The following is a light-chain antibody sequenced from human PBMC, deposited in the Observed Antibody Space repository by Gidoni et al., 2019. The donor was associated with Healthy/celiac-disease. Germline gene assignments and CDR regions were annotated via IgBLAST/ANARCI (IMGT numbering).Light chain of an antibody. V-gene: IGKV3-15*01. CDR3: QQYNNWPPYT. J-gene: IGKJ2*01. CDR1: QSVSSN. Sequence: PATLSVSPGERATLSCRASQSVSSNLPWYQQKPGQAPRLLIYGASTRATNIPARFSGSGSGTEFTLTISSLQSEDFAVYYCQQYNNWPPYTFGQXTKLEIK. CDR2: GAS.